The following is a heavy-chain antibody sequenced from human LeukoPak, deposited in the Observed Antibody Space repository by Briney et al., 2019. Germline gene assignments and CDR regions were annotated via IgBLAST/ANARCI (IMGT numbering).Heavy chain of an antibody. V-gene: IGHV3-66*01. Sequence: PGGSLRLSCAASGFTVSSNYMSWVRQAPGKGLEWVSVIYSGGSTYYADSVKGRFTTSRDNSKNTLYLQMNSLRAEDTAVYYCAGDDYGDYFFDYWGQGTLVTVSS. CDR1: GFTVSSNY. CDR2: IYSGGST. J-gene: IGHJ4*02. D-gene: IGHD4-17*01. CDR3: AGDDYGDYFFDY.